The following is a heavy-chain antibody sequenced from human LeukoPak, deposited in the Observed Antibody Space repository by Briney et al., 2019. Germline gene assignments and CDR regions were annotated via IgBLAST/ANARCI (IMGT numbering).Heavy chain of an antibody. CDR1: GFTFRTYA. V-gene: IGHV3-23*01. D-gene: IGHD6-19*01. Sequence: GGSLRLSCAVSGFTFRTYAMSWVRQAPGKGLEWVSAISSSGGNKYYADSVKGRFTISRDNSKNTLYLQMNGLRAEDTAIYYCAKDLWIAVEGTGYWGQGTLVTVSS. J-gene: IGHJ4*02. CDR3: AKDLWIAVEGTGY. CDR2: ISSSGGNK.